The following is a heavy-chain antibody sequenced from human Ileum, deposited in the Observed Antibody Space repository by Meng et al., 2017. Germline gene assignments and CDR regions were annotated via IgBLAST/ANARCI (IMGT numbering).Heavy chain of an antibody. V-gene: IGHV1-8*01. J-gene: IGHJ4*02. D-gene: IGHD5-18*01. Sequence: QVQLVQSGAEGKKPGASGKGSCKASGYTFSSLDINWVRQAPGQGLEWMGWMSPRSDDTGYAQKFQGRVTMTRDTSISTAYMELSSLTSEDTAIYYCARGVTAGLDYWGQGTLVTVSS. CDR1: GYTFSSLD. CDR2: MSPRSDDT. CDR3: ARGVTAGLDY.